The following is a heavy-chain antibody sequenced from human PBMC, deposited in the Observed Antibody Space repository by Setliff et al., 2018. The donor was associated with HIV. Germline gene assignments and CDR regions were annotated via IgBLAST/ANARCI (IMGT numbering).Heavy chain of an antibody. Sequence: SETLSLTCTVSGGSISRGDYYWNWIRQPAGKGLEWIGHIYTSGSTSGSTYYNPSLKSRVTISVDTSKNQFSLKLRSVTAADTAVYYCARGAGLYGDYHVYWGQGTLVTVSS. J-gene: IGHJ4*02. CDR3: ARGAGLYGDYHVY. CDR2: IYTSGSTSGST. D-gene: IGHD4-17*01. V-gene: IGHV4-61*09. CDR1: GGSISRGDYY.